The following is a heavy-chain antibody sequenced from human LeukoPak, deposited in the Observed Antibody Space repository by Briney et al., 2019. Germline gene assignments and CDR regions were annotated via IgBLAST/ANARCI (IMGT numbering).Heavy chain of an antibody. CDR3: ARDSDYYDSSGYYY. V-gene: IGHV1-2*02. Sequence: PGASVKVSCKASGYTFTGYYMHWVRQAPGQGLEWMGWINPNSGGTNYAQKFQGRVTMTRDTSISTAYMELSRLRSDDTAVHYCARDSDYYDSSGYYYWGQGTLVTVSS. CDR2: INPNSGGT. CDR1: GYTFTGYY. D-gene: IGHD3-22*01. J-gene: IGHJ4*02.